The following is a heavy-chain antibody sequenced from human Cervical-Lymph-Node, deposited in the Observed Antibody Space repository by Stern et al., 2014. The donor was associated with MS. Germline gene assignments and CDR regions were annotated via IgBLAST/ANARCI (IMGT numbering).Heavy chain of an antibody. CDR2: IYWDDDK. D-gene: IGHD3-10*01. V-gene: IGHV2-5*02. Sequence: QITLKESGPTQVEPTQTLTLTCSFSGFSLPTSPVGVGWIRQPPGKALEWLALIYWDDDKRYSPSLKSRLTLTKDTSKNQVVLTVTNMDPVDTATYYCARLIIVGTYYYYGLDVWGQGTTVTVSS. CDR3: ARLIIVGTYYYYGLDV. CDR1: GFSLPTSPVG. J-gene: IGHJ6*02.